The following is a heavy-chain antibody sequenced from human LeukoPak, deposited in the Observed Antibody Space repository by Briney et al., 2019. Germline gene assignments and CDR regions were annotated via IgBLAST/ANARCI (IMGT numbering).Heavy chain of an antibody. CDR2: IYDSGTI. CDR1: GGSISNGGYY. V-gene: IGHV4-31*03. J-gene: IGHJ4*01. D-gene: IGHD1-14*01. Sequence: PSETLSLTCTVSGGSISNGGYYWSWIRQHPGKGLEWIGYIYDSGTIYYSPALQSRVTISVDTSDKKFSLKLGSLTAADTAVYYCARGGDRRGFDYWGHGSLVTVSS. CDR3: ARGGDRRGFDY.